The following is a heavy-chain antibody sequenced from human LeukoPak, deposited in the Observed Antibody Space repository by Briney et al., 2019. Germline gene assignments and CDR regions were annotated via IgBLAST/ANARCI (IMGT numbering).Heavy chain of an antibody. CDR3: ARERGYSGYDYFIDSPSDY. CDR2: ISYDGNNK. CDR1: GFTFSNYG. Sequence: PGGSLRLSCAASGFTFSNYGMHWVRQAPGKGLEWVALISYDGNNKYYSDSMKGRFTISRDNAKNSLYLQMNSLRAEDTAVYYCARERGYSGYDYFIDSPSDYWGQGTLVTVSS. V-gene: IGHV3-30*03. J-gene: IGHJ4*02. D-gene: IGHD5-12*01.